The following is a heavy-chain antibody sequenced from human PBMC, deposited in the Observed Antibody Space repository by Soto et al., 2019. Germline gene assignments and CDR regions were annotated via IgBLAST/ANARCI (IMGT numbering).Heavy chain of an antibody. J-gene: IGHJ4*02. D-gene: IGHD2-2*02. Sequence: EVQLVETGGGLIQPGGSLRLSCAASGFTVSNNYMNWVRQAPGKGLEWVSLIYSGGSTFYADSVKGRFTISRDNSKNTLVLQMNNRRAEDTAVYFFATYTSLDYWGQGTLVTVSS. CDR2: IYSGGST. V-gene: IGHV3-53*02. CDR1: GFTVSNNY. CDR3: ATYTSLDY.